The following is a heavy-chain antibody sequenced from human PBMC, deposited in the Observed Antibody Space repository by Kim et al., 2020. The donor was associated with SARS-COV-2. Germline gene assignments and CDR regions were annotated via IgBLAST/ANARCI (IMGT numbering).Heavy chain of an antibody. J-gene: IGHJ4*02. CDR2: IYYTGTT. Sequence: SETLSLTCTVSGDSITNSYWSWIRQPPGRSLEWIGYIYYTGTTSYNPSLKSRVTLSVDTSKNQFSLKLSSVTAADTAVYYCARGGGWYGYWGQGTLVTVS. CDR1: GDSITNSY. V-gene: IGHV4-59*01. D-gene: IGHD6-19*01. CDR3: ARGGGWYGY.